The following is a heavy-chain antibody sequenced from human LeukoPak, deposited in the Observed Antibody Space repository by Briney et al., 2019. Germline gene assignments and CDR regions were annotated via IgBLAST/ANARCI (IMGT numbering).Heavy chain of an antibody. CDR3: ATERHYGGFDY. V-gene: IGHV1-69*04. J-gene: IGHJ4*02. Sequence: ASVKVSCKASGGTFSSYAISWVRQAPGQGLEWMGRIIPILGIANYAQKFQGRVTITADKSTSTAYMELSSLRSEDTAVYYCATERHYGGFDYWGQGTLVTVSS. CDR1: GGTFSSYA. CDR2: IIPILGIA. D-gene: IGHD4-23*01.